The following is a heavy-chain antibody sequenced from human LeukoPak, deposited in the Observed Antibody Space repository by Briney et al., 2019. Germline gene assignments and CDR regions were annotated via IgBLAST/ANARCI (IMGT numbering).Heavy chain of an antibody. CDR3: ARGKPTNFDY. Sequence: PGGSLRLSCAASGFTVDSNYLSWVRQAPGKGLEWVSTIYTGGNTYYAASVKGRLTISRDNSKNTLYLQMNSLRAEDTAVYYCARGKPTNFDYWGQGTLVTVSS. CDR1: GFTVDSNY. V-gene: IGHV3-53*01. CDR2: IYTGGNT. J-gene: IGHJ4*02.